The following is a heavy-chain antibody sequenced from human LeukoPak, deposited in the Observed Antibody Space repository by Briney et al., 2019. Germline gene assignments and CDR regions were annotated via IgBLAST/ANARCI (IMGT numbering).Heavy chain of an antibody. Sequence: GGSLRLSCAASGFTFSSYAMSWVCQAPGKGLEWVSAISGSGGSTYYADSVKGRFTISRDNSKNTLYLQMNSLRAEDTAVYYCAKAVDIVATEYYFDYWGQGTLVTVSS. CDR1: GFTFSSYA. CDR3: AKAVDIVATEYYFDY. CDR2: ISGSGGST. V-gene: IGHV3-23*01. J-gene: IGHJ4*02. D-gene: IGHD5-12*01.